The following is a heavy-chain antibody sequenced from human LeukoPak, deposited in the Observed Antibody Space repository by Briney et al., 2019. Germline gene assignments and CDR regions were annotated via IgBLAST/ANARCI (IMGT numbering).Heavy chain of an antibody. Sequence: ASVKVSCKASGYTFTSYYMHWVRQAPGQGLEWMGIINPSGGSTSYAQKFQGRVTMTRDTSTSTVYMELSSLRSEDTAVYYCARDQEMATISLQRSYFDYWGQGTLVTVSS. CDR3: ARDQEMATISLQRSYFDY. D-gene: IGHD5-24*01. V-gene: IGHV1-46*01. CDR1: GYTFTSYY. J-gene: IGHJ4*02. CDR2: INPSGGST.